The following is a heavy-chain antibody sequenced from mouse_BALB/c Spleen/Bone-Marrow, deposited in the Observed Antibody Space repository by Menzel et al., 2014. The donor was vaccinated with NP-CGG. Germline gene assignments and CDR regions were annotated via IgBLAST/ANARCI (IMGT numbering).Heavy chain of an antibody. V-gene: IGHV3-2*02. D-gene: IGHD1-1*01. J-gene: IGHJ3*01. CDR1: GYSITSDYA. CDR3: ARGRAYDTSYWFAY. Sequence: EVQLVESGPGLVKPSQSLSLTCTVTGYSITSDYAWNWIRQFPGNRLGWMGYISYSGSTYYSPSLKSRISITRDTSKNQFFLQLNSVTSEDTATYYCARGRAYDTSYWFAYWGQGTLVTVSA. CDR2: ISYSGST.